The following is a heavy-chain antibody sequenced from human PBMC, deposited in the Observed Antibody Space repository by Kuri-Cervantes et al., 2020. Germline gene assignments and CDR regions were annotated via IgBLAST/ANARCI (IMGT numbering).Heavy chain of an antibody. CDR2: ISGSGGST. V-gene: IGHV3-23*01. D-gene: IGHD2-15*01. J-gene: IGHJ6*03. CDR1: GFTFSSYW. Sequence: GESLKISCAASGFTFSSYWMSWVRQAPGKGLEWVSAISGSGGSTYYADSVKGRFTISRDNSKNTLYLQMNSLRAEDTAVYYCARGRYCSGGSCYSWYYYNYMDVWGKGTTVTVSS. CDR3: ARGRYCSGGSCYSWYYYNYMDV.